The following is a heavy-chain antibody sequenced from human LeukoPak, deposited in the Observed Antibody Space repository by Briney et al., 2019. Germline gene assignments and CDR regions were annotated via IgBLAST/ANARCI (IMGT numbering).Heavy chain of an antibody. D-gene: IGHD3-10*01. Sequence: PGRSLRLSCAASGFTFSDYYMSWIRQAPGKGLEWVSYISSSSSYTNYADSVKGRFTISRDNAKNSLYLQMNSLRAEDTAVYYCARDARTMVRGMALVRNWFDPWGQGTLVTVSS. CDR1: GFTFSDYY. J-gene: IGHJ5*02. V-gene: IGHV3-11*06. CDR2: ISSSSSYT. CDR3: ARDARTMVRGMALVRNWFDP.